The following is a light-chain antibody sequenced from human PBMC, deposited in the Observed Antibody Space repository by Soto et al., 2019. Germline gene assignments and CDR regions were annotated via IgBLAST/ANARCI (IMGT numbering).Light chain of an antibody. Sequence: QSALTQPASVSGSPGQSITISCTGTSSDVGGYNYVSWYQRHPGKAPKLMIYEVNNRPSGVSDRFSVSKSGNTASLTISGLQVEDEADYYCSSFTSTNTWVFGGGTKVTVL. CDR3: SSFTSTNTWV. CDR2: EVN. J-gene: IGLJ3*02. CDR1: SSDVGGYNY. V-gene: IGLV2-14*01.